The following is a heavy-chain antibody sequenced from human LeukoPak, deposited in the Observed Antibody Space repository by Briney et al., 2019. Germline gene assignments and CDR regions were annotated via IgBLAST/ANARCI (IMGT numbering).Heavy chain of an antibody. D-gene: IGHD3-22*01. Sequence: GGSLRLSCAASGFTFSTYSMNWVRQAPGKGLEWISYIISGSNTIYYSDSVKGRFTISRDNTKNSLYLQMNSLRAEDTAGYCFGSCCPIDYWGQGTLVTVSS. J-gene: IGHJ4*02. CDR1: GFTFSTYS. CDR3: GSCCPIDY. CDR2: IISGSNTI. V-gene: IGHV3-48*01.